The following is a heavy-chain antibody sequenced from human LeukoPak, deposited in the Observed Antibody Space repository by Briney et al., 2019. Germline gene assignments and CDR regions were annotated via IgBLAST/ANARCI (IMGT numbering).Heavy chain of an antibody. D-gene: IGHD3-9*01. CDR1: GITFSNAW. V-gene: IGHV3-15*01. CDR3: TTYYDILTGYFDY. CDR2: IKSKTDGGTT. Sequence: GGSLRLSCAASGITFSNAWMSWVRQAPGKGLEWVGRIKSKTDGGTTDYAAPVKGRFTISRDDSKNTLYLQMNSLKTEDTAVYYCTTYYDILTGYFDYWGQGTLVTVSS. J-gene: IGHJ4*02.